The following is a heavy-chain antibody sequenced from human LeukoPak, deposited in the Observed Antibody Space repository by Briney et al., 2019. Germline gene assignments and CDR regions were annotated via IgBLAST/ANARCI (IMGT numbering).Heavy chain of an antibody. J-gene: IGHJ4*02. CDR1: GFTFTTYG. Sequence: PGGSLRLSCSASGFTFTTYGMNWVRQAPGKGLEWVSGIGGSGVRTYYADSVKGRFTISRDNSRNTVYLQMKSLRDEDTAIYYCARVVASTSIDFWGQGTLVTVSS. D-gene: IGHD2-15*01. CDR2: IGGSGVRT. CDR3: ARVVASTSIDF. V-gene: IGHV3-23*01.